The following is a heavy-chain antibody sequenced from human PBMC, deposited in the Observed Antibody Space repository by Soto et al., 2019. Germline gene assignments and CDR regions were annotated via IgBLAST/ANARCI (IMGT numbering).Heavy chain of an antibody. CDR3: ARDLRVSSSGWYPRY. Sequence: GASVKVSCKASGYTFTSYGISWVRQAPGQGLEWMGWISAYNGNTNYAQKLQGRVTMTTDTSTSTAYMELGSLRSDDTAVYYCARDLRVSSSGWYPRYWGQGTLVTVSS. CDR2: ISAYNGNT. J-gene: IGHJ4*02. CDR1: GYTFTSYG. D-gene: IGHD6-19*01. V-gene: IGHV1-18*04.